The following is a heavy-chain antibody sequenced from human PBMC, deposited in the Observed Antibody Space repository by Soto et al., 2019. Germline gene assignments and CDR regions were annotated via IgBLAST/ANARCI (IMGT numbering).Heavy chain of an antibody. CDR2: IYWDDDK. CDR3: AHSRPPRLLDY. V-gene: IGHV2-5*02. Sequence: QITLKESGPTLVKPTQTLTLTCTFSGFSLSTDGVGVGWIRQPPGKALEWLALIYWDDDKRYSPSLNSRLTIPKDTSKNQVVLTMTNMDPVDTATYYCAHSRPPRLLDYWGQGTLVTVSS. CDR1: GFSLSTDGVG. D-gene: IGHD6-6*01. J-gene: IGHJ4*02.